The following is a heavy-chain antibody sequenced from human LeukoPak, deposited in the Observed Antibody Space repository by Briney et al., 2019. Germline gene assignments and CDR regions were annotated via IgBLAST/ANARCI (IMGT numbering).Heavy chain of an antibody. Sequence: GESLKISCKGSGYRFTDHWIAWVRQMPGKGLECMGIINPVDSETRYSPSFQGQVTISVGKSITASLQWSSLRASDTAMYYCARQGSSTTSWQTIDYWGQGTLVSVSS. V-gene: IGHV5-51*01. CDR1: GYRFTDHW. J-gene: IGHJ4*02. D-gene: IGHD2-2*01. CDR2: INPVDSET. CDR3: ARQGSSTTSWQTIDY.